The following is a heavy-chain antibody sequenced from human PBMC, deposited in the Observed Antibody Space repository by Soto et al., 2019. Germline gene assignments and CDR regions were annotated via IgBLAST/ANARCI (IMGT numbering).Heavy chain of an antibody. D-gene: IGHD2-15*01. CDR3: ASRAIGDCSGGSCYFRYFDL. V-gene: IGHV1-69*12. J-gene: IGHJ2*01. CDR1: GGTFSSYA. Sequence: QVQLVQSGAEVKKPGSSVKVSCKASGGTFSSYAISWVRQAPGQGLEWMGGIIPIFGTANYAQKFQGRVTITADESTSTDYMELSSLRSEDTAVYYCASRAIGDCSGGSCYFRYFDLWGRGTLVTVSS. CDR2: IIPIFGTA.